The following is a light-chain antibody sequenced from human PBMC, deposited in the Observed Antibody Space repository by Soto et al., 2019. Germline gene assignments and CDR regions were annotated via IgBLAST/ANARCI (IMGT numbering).Light chain of an antibody. CDR2: ATS. V-gene: IGKV3-20*01. CDR1: QSVSSYY. Sequence: VSTPSPGTLTLSARVRTPRSCRASQSVSSYYLAWYQQKPGQAPRLLIYATSSRATGIPDRFSGSGSGTDFTLTISRREPEDFAVYFFQRYGSAPRFTFGQGTRLEI. J-gene: IGKJ5*01. CDR3: QRYGSAPRFT.